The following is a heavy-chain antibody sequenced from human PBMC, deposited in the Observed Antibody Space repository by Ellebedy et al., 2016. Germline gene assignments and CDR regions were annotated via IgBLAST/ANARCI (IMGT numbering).Heavy chain of an antibody. Sequence: GESLKISXAASGFTFSSYWMSWVRQAPGKGLEWVANIKQDGSEKYYVDSVKGRFTISRDNAKNSLYLQMNSLRAGDTAVYYCARDFSGCSSTSCYRYIDYWGQGTLVTVSS. D-gene: IGHD2-2*02. CDR2: IKQDGSEK. CDR1: GFTFSSYW. J-gene: IGHJ4*02. CDR3: ARDFSGCSSTSCYRYIDY. V-gene: IGHV3-7*01.